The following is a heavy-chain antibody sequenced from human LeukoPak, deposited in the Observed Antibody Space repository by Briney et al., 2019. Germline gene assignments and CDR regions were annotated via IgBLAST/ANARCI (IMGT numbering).Heavy chain of an antibody. J-gene: IGHJ4*02. Sequence: ASVKVSCKASGDTFTSYGISGGRQAPGQGLEWMVWISAYNGNTNYTQKLQGRVTMTTDTSTSPAYMELRSLRSADTAVYYCARDSVRAFDYWGKGTLVTVSS. D-gene: IGHD3-10*01. CDR3: ARDSVRAFDY. CDR1: GDTFTSYG. CDR2: ISAYNGNT. V-gene: IGHV1-18*01.